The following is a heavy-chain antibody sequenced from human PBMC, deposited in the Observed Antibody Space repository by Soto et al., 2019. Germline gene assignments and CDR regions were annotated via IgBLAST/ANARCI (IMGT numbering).Heavy chain of an antibody. V-gene: IGHV4-30-4*08. CDR3: TRGPSGDKVDF. CDR1: GGSASSADWN. J-gene: IGHJ4*02. CDR2: IYEGGRT. Sequence: LSLTCPISGGSASSADWNVNWDRQTPGKGLEWIGHIYEGGRTYSNPSLMSRATISLDTSKNLFSLNLKSVTAADTAVYYCTRGPSGDKVDFWGQGLLVTVS. D-gene: IGHD7-27*01.